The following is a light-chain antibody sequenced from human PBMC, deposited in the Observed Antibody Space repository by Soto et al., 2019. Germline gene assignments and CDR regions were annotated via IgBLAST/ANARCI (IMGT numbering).Light chain of an antibody. J-gene: IGKJ4*01. CDR1: HIVSSDF. Sequence: DTGLTQSPGTLSLSPGERATLSCRASHIVSSDFFAWYQQKPGQAPRLLIYTASSRATGIPDRFSGSGSGTDFTLTISRLEPEDFAVYYCQQYGNSPHTFGGGTKVEVK. CDR2: TAS. CDR3: QQYGNSPHT. V-gene: IGKV3-20*01.